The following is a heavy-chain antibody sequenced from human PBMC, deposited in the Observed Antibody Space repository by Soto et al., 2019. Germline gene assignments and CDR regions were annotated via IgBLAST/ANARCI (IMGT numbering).Heavy chain of an antibody. CDR2: IYTSGST. D-gene: IGHD6-13*01. Sequence: KPSETLSLTCTVSGGSISSYYWSWIRQPAGKGLEWIGRIYTSGSTNYNPSLKSRVTMSVDTSKNQFSLKLSSVTAADTAVYYCARVIVAAADDNWFDPWGQGTLVTVSS. CDR3: ARVIVAAADDNWFDP. J-gene: IGHJ5*02. CDR1: GGSISSYY. V-gene: IGHV4-4*07.